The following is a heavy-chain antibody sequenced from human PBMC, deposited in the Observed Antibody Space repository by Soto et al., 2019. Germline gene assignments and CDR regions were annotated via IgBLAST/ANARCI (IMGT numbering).Heavy chain of an antibody. CDR2: IYYSGST. J-gene: IGHJ4*02. Sequence: PSETLSLTCTVSGGSISSYYWSWIRQPPGKGLELIGYIYYSGSTNYNPSLKSRVTISVDTSKNQFSLKLSSVTAADTAVYYCARVLETYYYDSSGYYYFDYWGQGTLVTVSS. D-gene: IGHD3-22*01. CDR1: GGSISSYY. CDR3: ARVLETYYYDSSGYYYFDY. V-gene: IGHV4-59*01.